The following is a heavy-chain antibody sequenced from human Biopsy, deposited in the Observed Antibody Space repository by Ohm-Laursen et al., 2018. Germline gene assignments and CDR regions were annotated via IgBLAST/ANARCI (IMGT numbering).Heavy chain of an antibody. J-gene: IGHJ4*02. Sequence: SLRLSCAVSGFTFSTYTMTWVRQAPGKGLEWVSSISRTSDFIYYADSVMGRFTISRDNAKNSVDLQMNSLRAEDTAVYFCARERGWKSISTIDYWGQGTLVTASS. CDR2: ISRTSDFI. CDR1: GFTFSTYT. V-gene: IGHV3-21*01. D-gene: IGHD6-6*01. CDR3: ARERGWKSISTIDY.